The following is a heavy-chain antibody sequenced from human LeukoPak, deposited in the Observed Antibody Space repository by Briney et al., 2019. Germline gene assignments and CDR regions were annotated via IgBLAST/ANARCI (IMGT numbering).Heavy chain of an antibody. D-gene: IGHD2-15*01. J-gene: IGHJ6*03. Sequence: GGSLRLSCAASGFTFSSYGMHWVRQAPGKGLEWVAFMRYDGSNKYYADSVKGRFTISRDNAKNSLFLQMNSLRAEDTAVYYCARVLRYCSGGNCYSGGLGYMDVWGKGTTVTISS. CDR2: MRYDGSNK. V-gene: IGHV3-30*02. CDR1: GFTFSSYG. CDR3: ARVLRYCSGGNCYSGGLGYMDV.